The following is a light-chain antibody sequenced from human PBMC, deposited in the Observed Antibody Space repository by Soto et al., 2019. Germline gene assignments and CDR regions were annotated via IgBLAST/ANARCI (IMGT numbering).Light chain of an antibody. CDR3: QQYGSSPRT. CDR2: GAS. V-gene: IGKV3-20*01. CDR1: QSVSSY. Sequence: EIVLTQSPGTLSLSPGERATLSCWASQSVSSYLAWYQQKPGQAPRLLIYGASSRATGIPDRFSGSGSGTDFTLTISRLEPEDFALYYCQQYGSSPRTIGGGTKVQIK. J-gene: IGKJ4*01.